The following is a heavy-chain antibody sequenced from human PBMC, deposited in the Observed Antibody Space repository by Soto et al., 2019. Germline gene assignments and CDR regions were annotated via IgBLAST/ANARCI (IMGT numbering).Heavy chain of an antibody. V-gene: IGHV3-23*01. CDR2: ISGSGGST. CDR3: AKDGDLMPPPAMIVVVSWFDP. CDR1: GFTFSSYA. Sequence: GGSLRLSCAASGFTFSSYAMSWVRQAPGKGLEWVSAISGSGGSTYYADSVKGRFTISRDNSKNTLFLQMNVLRAEDTAVYYCAKDGDLMPPPAMIVVVSWFDPWGQGTLVTVSS. D-gene: IGHD3-22*01. J-gene: IGHJ5*02.